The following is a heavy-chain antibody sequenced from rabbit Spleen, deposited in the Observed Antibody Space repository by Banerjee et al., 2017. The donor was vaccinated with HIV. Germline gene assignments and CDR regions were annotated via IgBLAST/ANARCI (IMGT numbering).Heavy chain of an antibody. CDR3: ARDLVAVIGWNFNL. V-gene: IGHV1S47*01. CDR1: GLDFNIKA. CDR2: IYTGSGST. Sequence: QEQLVESGGGLVQPEGSLTLTCKASGLDFNIKAMCWVRQAPGKGLEWIGCIYTGSGSTWHASWAKGRFTISRENAQNTVFLQMTSLTAADTATYFCARDLVAVIGWNFNLWGPGTLVTVS. D-gene: IGHD5-1*01. J-gene: IGHJ4*01.